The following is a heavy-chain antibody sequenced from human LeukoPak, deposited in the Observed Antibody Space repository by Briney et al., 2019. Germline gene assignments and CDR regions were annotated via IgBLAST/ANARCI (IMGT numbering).Heavy chain of an antibody. CDR3: ARDGAVRFLETPNWFDP. CDR2: ISAYNGNT. CDR1: GYTFTSYG. V-gene: IGHV1-18*01. D-gene: IGHD3-3*01. Sequence: EASVKVSCKASGYTFTSYGISWVRQAPGQGLEWMGWISAYNGNTNYAQKLQGRVTMTTDTSTSTAYMELRSLRSDDTAVYYCARDGAVRFLETPNWFDPWGQGTLVTVSS. J-gene: IGHJ5*02.